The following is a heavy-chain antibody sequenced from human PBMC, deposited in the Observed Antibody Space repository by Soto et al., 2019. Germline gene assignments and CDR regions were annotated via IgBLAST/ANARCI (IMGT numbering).Heavy chain of an antibody. CDR3: ARVSASYSGYYFDY. D-gene: IGHD5-12*01. CDR2: ILSMFGKA. CDR1: GGTFSSYA. Sequence: SVKVSCKASGGTFSSYAISWVRQAPGQGLEWMGGILSMFGKANYAQKFQGRVTITADHMELSSLRSEDTAVYYCARVSASYSGYYFDYWGQGTLVTV. J-gene: IGHJ4*02. V-gene: IGHV1-69*13.